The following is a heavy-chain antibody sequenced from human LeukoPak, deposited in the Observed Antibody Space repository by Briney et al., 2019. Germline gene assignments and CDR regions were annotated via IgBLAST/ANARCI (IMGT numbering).Heavy chain of an antibody. CDR3: AKDITPNWGSKSSAFDI. CDR1: GFTFRKYW. J-gene: IGHJ3*02. D-gene: IGHD7-27*01. CDR2: INPDDGST. Sequence: GGSLRLSCTASGFTFRKYWLHWVRQAPGKGLVWVSRINPDDGSTSYADSVKGRFTISRDNAKNSLYLQMNSLRAEDTALYYCAKDITPNWGSKSSAFDIWGQGTMVTVSS. V-gene: IGHV3-74*01.